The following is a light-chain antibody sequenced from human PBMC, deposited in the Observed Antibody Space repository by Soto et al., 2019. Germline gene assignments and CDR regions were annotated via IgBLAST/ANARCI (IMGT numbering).Light chain of an antibody. CDR3: QTWGTGIHYV. Sequence: QSVLTQSPPASASLGASVKLTCTLSSGHSSYAIAWHQQQPEKGPRYLMKLNSDGSHSKGDGIPDRFSGSSSGAERYLTISSLQSEDEADYYCQTWGTGIHYVFGTGTKLTVL. CDR1: SGHSSYA. V-gene: IGLV4-69*01. J-gene: IGLJ1*01. CDR2: LNSDGSH.